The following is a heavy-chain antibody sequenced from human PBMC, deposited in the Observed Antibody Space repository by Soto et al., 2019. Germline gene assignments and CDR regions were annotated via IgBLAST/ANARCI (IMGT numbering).Heavy chain of an antibody. CDR3: ARGRGVYYYDSSGVFDY. D-gene: IGHD3-22*01. CDR1: GYTFTGYY. Sequence: GASVKVSCKASGYTFTGYYMHWVRQAPGQGLEWMGWINPNSGGTNYAQKFQGWVTMTRDTSISTAYMELSRLRSDDTAVYYCARGRGVYYYDSSGVFDYWGQGTLVTVSS. V-gene: IGHV1-2*04. J-gene: IGHJ4*02. CDR2: INPNSGGT.